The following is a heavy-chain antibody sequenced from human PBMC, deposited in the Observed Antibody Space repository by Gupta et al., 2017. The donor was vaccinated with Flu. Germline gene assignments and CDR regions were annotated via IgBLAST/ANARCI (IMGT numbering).Heavy chain of an antibody. CDR3: ARGSLLRVGKNWFDT. J-gene: IGHJ5*01. D-gene: IGHD2-15*01. Sequence: QVHLQQWGAGLLKPSETLSLTCAVYGGSMNGYFCSWIRQSPGKGFEWIGEINHGGSANYSPSLKSRVTMSVDTSKNQFSLKLTSVTAADSAVYYCARGSLLRVGKNWFDTWGQGTLVAVSS. V-gene: IGHV4-34*02. CDR2: INHGGSA. CDR1: GGSMNGYF.